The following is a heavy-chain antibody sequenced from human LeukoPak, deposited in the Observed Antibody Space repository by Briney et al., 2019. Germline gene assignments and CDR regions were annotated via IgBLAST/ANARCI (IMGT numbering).Heavy chain of an antibody. V-gene: IGHV4-31*03. CDR2: IYYSGST. CDR3: ARGQLVRSGWFDP. J-gene: IGHJ5*02. D-gene: IGHD6-6*01. CDR1: GGSISSGGYY. Sequence: RASQTLSLTCTASGGSISSGGYYWSWIRQRPGKGLEWIGYIYYSGSTYYNPSLKSRVTISVDTSKNQFSLKLSSVTAADTAVYYCARGQLVRSGWFDPWGQGTLVTVSS.